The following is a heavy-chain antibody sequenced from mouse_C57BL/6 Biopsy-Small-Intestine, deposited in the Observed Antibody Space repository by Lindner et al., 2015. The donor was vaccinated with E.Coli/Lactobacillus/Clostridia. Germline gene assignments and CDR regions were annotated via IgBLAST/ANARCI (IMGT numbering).Heavy chain of an antibody. Sequence: SVKVSCKASGGTFSRYSISWVRQAPGQGLEWLGLIIPPLGTTNYAQKFQGRATLTADESTSTAYMELSRLTSEDSAIYYCATDMGPERPLDYWGQGTLVTVSA. J-gene: IGHJ3*01. CDR1: GGTFSRYS. V-gene: IGHV1-74*01. CDR3: ATDMGPERPLDY. CDR2: IIPPLGTT. D-gene: IGHD4-1*01.